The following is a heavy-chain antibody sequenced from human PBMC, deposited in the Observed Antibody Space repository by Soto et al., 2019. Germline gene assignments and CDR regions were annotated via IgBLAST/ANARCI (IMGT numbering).Heavy chain of an antibody. CDR1: GGSISSGGSY. V-gene: IGHV4-31*03. D-gene: IGHD6-13*01. CDR3: ARGIAAAVAWFDH. Sequence: PXETLSLTCTVAGGSISSGGSYWSWIRQHPGKGLEWIGYIYYSGSTYYNPSLKSRVTISVDTSKDQFSLKLSSVTAADTAVYYCARGIAAAVAWFDHWGQGTLVTVSS. J-gene: IGHJ5*02. CDR2: IYYSGST.